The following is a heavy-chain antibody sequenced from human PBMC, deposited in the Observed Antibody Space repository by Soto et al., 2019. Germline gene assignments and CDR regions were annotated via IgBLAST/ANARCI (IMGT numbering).Heavy chain of an antibody. D-gene: IGHD6-25*01. J-gene: IGHJ4*02. Sequence: ASVKVSCKASGYTFTSYDISWVRQATGQGLEWMGWMNPNSGNTGYAQKFQGRVTMTRNTSITTAYMELSSLRSEDTAVYYCARERTAAGNDYWGQGTLVTVSS. V-gene: IGHV1-8*01. CDR2: MNPNSGNT. CDR1: GYTFTSYD. CDR3: ARERTAAGNDY.